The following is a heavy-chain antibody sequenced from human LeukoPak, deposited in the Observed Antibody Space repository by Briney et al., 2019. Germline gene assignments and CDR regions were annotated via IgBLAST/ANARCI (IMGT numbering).Heavy chain of an antibody. CDR3: ARGRNYDILTGYFDP. Sequence: GASVKVSCKASGYTLTSYYMHWVRQAPGQGLEWMGWINPNSGGTNYAQKFQGWVTMTTDTSISTAYMELSRLRSDDTAVYYCARGRNYDILTGYFDPWGQGTLVTVSS. CDR1: GYTLTSYY. CDR2: INPNSGGT. J-gene: IGHJ5*02. D-gene: IGHD3-9*01. V-gene: IGHV1-2*04.